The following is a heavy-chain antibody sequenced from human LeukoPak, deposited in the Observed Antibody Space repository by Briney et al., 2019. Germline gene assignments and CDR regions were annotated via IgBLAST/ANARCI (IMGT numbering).Heavy chain of an antibody. J-gene: IGHJ4*02. D-gene: IGHD3-10*01. V-gene: IGHV4-4*07. Sequence: SETLSLTCTVSGGSISSYYWSWIRQPAGKGLEWIGRIYTSGSTNCNPSLKSRVTMSVDTSKNQFSLKLSSVTAADTAVYYCAGLYYYGSGSSFDYWGQGTLVTVSS. CDR3: AGLYYYGSGSSFDY. CDR2: IYTSGST. CDR1: GGSISSYY.